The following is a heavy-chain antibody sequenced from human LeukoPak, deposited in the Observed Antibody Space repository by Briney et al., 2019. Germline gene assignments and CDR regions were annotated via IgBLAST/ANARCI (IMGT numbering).Heavy chain of an antibody. V-gene: IGHV3-48*01. Sequence: GGSLRLSCEGSGYTFSSYAMHWVRQAPGKGLGWVSYISSSSSTIYYADSVKDRFTVSRDNVQNSLYLQMNSLRAEDTAVYHCARDPRGSGSYYVSAFDIWGQGTVVTVSS. CDR2: ISSSSSTI. CDR1: GYTFSSYA. D-gene: IGHD3-10*01. J-gene: IGHJ3*02. CDR3: ARDPRGSGSYYVSAFDI.